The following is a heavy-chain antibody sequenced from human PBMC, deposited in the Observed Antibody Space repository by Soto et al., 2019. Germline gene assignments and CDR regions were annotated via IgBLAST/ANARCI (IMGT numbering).Heavy chain of an antibody. CDR3: ARDHQSSGTWSFDY. V-gene: IGHV4-4*02. J-gene: IGHJ4*02. D-gene: IGHD1-26*01. CDR2: IFHGGNI. CDR1: GASVITSDW. Sequence: QVQLQESGPGLVQPSGTLSLTCSVSGASVITSDWWNWVRQTPGKGLEWMGEIFHGGNIHYNPSLKTRVTISLDKSKNQVFLNLNSVTAADTAVYYCARDHQSSGTWSFDYWGQGALVTVSS.